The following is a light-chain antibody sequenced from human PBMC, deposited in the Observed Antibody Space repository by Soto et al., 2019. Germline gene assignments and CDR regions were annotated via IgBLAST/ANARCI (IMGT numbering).Light chain of an antibody. J-gene: IGKJ1*01. CDR3: QQYNNWPRT. CDR1: HSVGST. Sequence: ETVMTQSPATLSVSPGERATLSCRASHSVGSTLAWYQQKPGQAPRLLMYDTSTRATGIPARFSGSGSGTEFTLTISSLQSEDFAVYYCQQYNNWPRTFGQGTKVDIK. CDR2: DTS. V-gene: IGKV3-15*01.